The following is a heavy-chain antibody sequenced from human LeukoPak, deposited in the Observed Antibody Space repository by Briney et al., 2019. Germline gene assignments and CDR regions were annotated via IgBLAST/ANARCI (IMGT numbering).Heavy chain of an antibody. V-gene: IGHV3-48*02. CDR3: ARDYSSSWYEDVYYYGMDV. CDR1: GFTFSSYA. Sequence: PGGSLRLSCAASGFTFSSYAMSWVRQAPGKGLEWVSYISSSSSTIYYADSVKGRFTISRDNAKNSLYLQMNSLRDEDTAVYYCARDYSSSWYEDVYYYGMDVWGQGTTVTVSS. J-gene: IGHJ6*02. CDR2: ISSSSSTI. D-gene: IGHD6-13*01.